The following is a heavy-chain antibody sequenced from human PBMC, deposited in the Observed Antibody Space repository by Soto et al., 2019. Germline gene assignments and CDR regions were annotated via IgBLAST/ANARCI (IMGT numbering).Heavy chain of an antibody. V-gene: IGHV4-39*01. CDR3: ARHPDLGYCSSTSCRSGDD. CDR2: IYYSGSS. J-gene: IGHJ4*02. D-gene: IGHD2-2*01. Sequence: PSETLYLTCTVSGGSIISSSYYWGWIRQPPGKGLEWIGSIYYSGSSYYNPSLKSRVTISVDTSKNQFSLKLRSVTAADTAVYYCARHPDLGYCSSTSCRSGDDWGQGTLVTVSS. CDR1: GGSIISSSYY.